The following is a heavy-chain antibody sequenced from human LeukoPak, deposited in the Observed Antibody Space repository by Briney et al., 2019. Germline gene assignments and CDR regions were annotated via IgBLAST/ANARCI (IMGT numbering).Heavy chain of an antibody. CDR3: ARGRRAVTTYNY. J-gene: IGHJ4*02. CDR1: GYTFTRYD. V-gene: IGHV1-8*01. CDR2: MNPNSGNT. D-gene: IGHD4-17*01. Sequence: SVKVSCKASGYTFTRYDINWVRQATGQGLEWMGWMNPNSGNTGYAQKFQGRVTMTRNTSISTAYMELSSLRSEDTAVYYCARGRRAVTTYNYWGQGTLVTVSS.